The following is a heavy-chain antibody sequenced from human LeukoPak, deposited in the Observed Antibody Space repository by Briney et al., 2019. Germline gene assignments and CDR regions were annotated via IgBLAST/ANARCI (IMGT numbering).Heavy chain of an antibody. J-gene: IGHJ5*02. CDR3: ARGPPNQWSGWYSNWFDP. CDR1: GFTFSTYA. Sequence: GGSLRLSCSASGFTFSTYAMHWVRQAPGKGLEFVSAISSNGGSTFYADSVKGRFTISRDNAKNSLYLQMNSLRAEDTAVYYCARGPPNQWSGWYSNWFDPWGQGTLVTVSS. V-gene: IGHV3-64*04. CDR2: ISSNGGST. D-gene: IGHD6-19*01.